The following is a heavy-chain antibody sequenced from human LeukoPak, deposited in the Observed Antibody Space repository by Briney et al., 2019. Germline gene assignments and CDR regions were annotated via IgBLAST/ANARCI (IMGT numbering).Heavy chain of an antibody. CDR2: ISSSSSSYI. Sequence: GGSLRLSCAASGFTFSSYSMNWVRQAPGKGLEWVSSISSSSSSYIYYADSVKGRFTISRGNAKNSLYLQMNSLRAEDTAVYYCAKDGAPTMLGTLHPAYYMDVWGKGTTVTVSS. V-gene: IGHV3-21*01. CDR3: AKDGAPTMLGTLHPAYYMDV. D-gene: IGHD1-1*01. CDR1: GFTFSSYS. J-gene: IGHJ6*03.